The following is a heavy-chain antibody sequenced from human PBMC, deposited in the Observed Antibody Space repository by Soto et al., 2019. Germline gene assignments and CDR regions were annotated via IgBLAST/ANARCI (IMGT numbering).Heavy chain of an antibody. V-gene: IGHV3-33*01. J-gene: IGHJ6*02. CDR1: GFTFSNYG. CDR2: IWSDGNNK. CDR3: ASSDCISTSCYNYYYYGMDV. D-gene: IGHD2-2*02. Sequence: PGGSLRLSCAASGFTFSNYGMHWVRQAPGKGLEWVAVIWSDGNNKYYADSVKGRFTISRDNSKNTLYLQMNSLRAEDTAVYYCASSDCISTSCYNYYYYGMDVWGQGTTVTVSS.